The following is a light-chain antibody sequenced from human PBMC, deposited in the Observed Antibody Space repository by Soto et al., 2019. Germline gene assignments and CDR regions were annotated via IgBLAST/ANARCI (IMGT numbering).Light chain of an antibody. V-gene: IGLV1-47*02. CDR2: SSS. J-gene: IGLJ1*01. Sequence: QSLLTQPPSASGTPGQRGTISCSGSTSNIGSNAVYLYQQVPGTAPKLLIQSSSQLPSVVPDRFSGSKSGTSASLSISGLRSEDEADYYCAAWDDSLSGLYVFGTGTKVTVL. CDR1: TSNIGSNA. CDR3: AAWDDSLSGLYV.